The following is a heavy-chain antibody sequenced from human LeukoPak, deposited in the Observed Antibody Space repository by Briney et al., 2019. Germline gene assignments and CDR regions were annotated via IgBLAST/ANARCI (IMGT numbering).Heavy chain of an antibody. CDR3: ARPRGAGWLQDAFDI. CDR1: GGSISSFY. J-gene: IGHJ3*02. Sequence: SETLSLTCTVSGGSISSFYWSWIRQPPGKGLEWIGYIYYTGSTDYNSSLKSRVTISVDTSKNQFSLNLSSVTAADTAMYYCARPRGAGWLQDAFDIWGQGTMVTVSS. CDR2: IYYTGST. D-gene: IGHD5-24*01. V-gene: IGHV4-59*01.